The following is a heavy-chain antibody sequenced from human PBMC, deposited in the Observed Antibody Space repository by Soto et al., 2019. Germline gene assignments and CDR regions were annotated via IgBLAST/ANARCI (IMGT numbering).Heavy chain of an antibody. J-gene: IGHJ4*02. CDR1: GGSIISGGYS. CDR3: ARTVRLYYDILTGYPYYFDY. Sequence: SETLSLTCAFSGGSIISGGYSWSWIRQPPGKGLEWIGYIYHSGSTYYNPSLKSRVTISVDRSKNQFSLKLSSVTAADTAVYYCARTVRLYYDILTGYPYYFDYWGQGTLVTVSS. D-gene: IGHD3-9*01. V-gene: IGHV4-30-2*01. CDR2: IYHSGST.